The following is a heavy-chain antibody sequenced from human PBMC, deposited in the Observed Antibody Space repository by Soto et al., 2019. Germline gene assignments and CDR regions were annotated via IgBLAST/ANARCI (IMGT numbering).Heavy chain of an antibody. Sequence: GGSLRLSCAASGFTFSSYGMHWVRQAPGKGLEWVAVISYDGSNKYYADSVKGRFTISRDNSKNTLYLQMDSLRAEDTAVYYCARDTPEVAVAPLTNWFHPWGQGT. CDR2: ISYDGSNK. J-gene: IGHJ5*02. CDR3: ARDTPEVAVAPLTNWFHP. CDR1: GFTFSSYG. V-gene: IGHV3-30*03. D-gene: IGHD6-19*01.